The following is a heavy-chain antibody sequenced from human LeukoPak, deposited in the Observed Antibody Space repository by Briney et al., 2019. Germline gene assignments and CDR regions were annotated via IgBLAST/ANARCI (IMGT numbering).Heavy chain of an antibody. CDR1: GFTFSSVW. V-gene: IGHV3-74*01. CDR3: ATDDKYAPSS. D-gene: IGHD2-2*01. J-gene: IGHJ5*02. Sequence: AASLRLSCAASGFTFSSVWMHWLRPPPGKGLMWVSHIINDGSYTTYADSVKGRFTISRDNAKNTVYLQMNSLRAEDTAVYYCATDDKYAPSSWGQGTLVTVS. CDR2: IINDGSYT.